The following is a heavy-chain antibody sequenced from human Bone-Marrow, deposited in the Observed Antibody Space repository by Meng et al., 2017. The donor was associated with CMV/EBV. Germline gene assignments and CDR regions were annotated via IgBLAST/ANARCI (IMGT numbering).Heavy chain of an antibody. V-gene: IGHV1-69*02. Sequence: SLKVSCKASGGTFSSYTISWVRQAPGQGLEWMGRIIPILGIANYAQQFQGRVTITADKSTSTASMDLSSLRSEDTAVYYCARDRYSTNGVCQGPFRYFDLWGGGTLVTVSS. CDR2: IIPILGIA. D-gene: IGHD2-8*01. CDR3: ARDRYSTNGVCQGPFRYFDL. J-gene: IGHJ2*01. CDR1: GGTFSSYT.